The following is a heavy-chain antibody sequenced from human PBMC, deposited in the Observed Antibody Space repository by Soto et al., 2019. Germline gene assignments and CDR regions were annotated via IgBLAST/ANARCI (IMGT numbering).Heavy chain of an antibody. CDR2: ISAYNGNT. V-gene: IGHV1-18*01. D-gene: IGHD5-18*01. Sequence: QVQLVQSGAEVKKPGASVKVSCKASGYTFTSYGISWVRQAPGQGLEWMGWISAYNGNTNYAQKLQGRVTMTTDTSTSTAYMELRSLRSDATAVYYCARVKYSPPYYYDYGMDVWGQGTTVTVSS. CDR1: GYTFTSYG. CDR3: ARVKYSPPYYYDYGMDV. J-gene: IGHJ6*02.